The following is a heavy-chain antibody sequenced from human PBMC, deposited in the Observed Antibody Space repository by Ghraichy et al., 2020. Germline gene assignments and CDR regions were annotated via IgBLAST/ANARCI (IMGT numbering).Heavy chain of an antibody. CDR1: GYTFTGYY. J-gene: IGHJ6*02. V-gene: IGHV1-2*02. CDR3: ASYSSSSLIYYYYGMDV. CDR2: INPNSGGT. Sequence: ASVKVSCKASGYTFTGYYMNWVRQAPGQGLEWMGWINPNSGGTNYAQKFQGRVTMTSDTSISTAYMELSRLRSDDTAVYYCASYSSSSLIYYYYGMDVWCQGTTVTVSS. D-gene: IGHD6-6*01.